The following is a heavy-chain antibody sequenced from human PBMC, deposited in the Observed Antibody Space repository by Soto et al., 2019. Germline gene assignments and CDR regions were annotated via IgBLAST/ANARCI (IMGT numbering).Heavy chain of an antibody. CDR2: INPSGGST. CDR1: GYTFTSYY. V-gene: IGHV1-46*03. Sequence: QVQLVQSGAEVKKPGASVKVSCKASGYTFTSYYMHWVRQAPGQGLEWMGIINPSGGSTSYAQKYQGRVTMTRDTSTSTVYMELSSLRSEDTAVYYCARGYQLLRANDAFDIWGQGTMVTVSS. D-gene: IGHD2-2*01. CDR3: ARGYQLLRANDAFDI. J-gene: IGHJ3*02.